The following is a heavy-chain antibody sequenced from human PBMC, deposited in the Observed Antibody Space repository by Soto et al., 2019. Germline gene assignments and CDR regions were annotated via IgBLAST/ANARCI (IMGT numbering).Heavy chain of an antibody. Sequence: SVKVSCKASGGTFSSYAISWVRQAPGQGLEWMGGIIPIFGTANYAQKFQGRVTITADKSTSTAYMELRSLRSDDTAVYYCARAPPSPHVVGGWYLLGSNYYYYYGMDVWGQGTTVTVSS. CDR2: IIPIFGTA. CDR1: GGTFSSYA. CDR3: ARAPPSPHVVGGWYLLGSNYYYYYGMDV. J-gene: IGHJ6*02. D-gene: IGHD6-19*01. V-gene: IGHV1-69*06.